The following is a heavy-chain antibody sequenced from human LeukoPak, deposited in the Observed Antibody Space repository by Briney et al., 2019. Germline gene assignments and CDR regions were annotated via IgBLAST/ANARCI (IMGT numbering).Heavy chain of an antibody. CDR1: GFTFTNYW. V-gene: IGHV3-74*01. J-gene: IGHJ4*02. CDR3: VGTIASRGSEY. Sequence: GGALRLSCAASGFTFTNYWMHWVRQAPGMGLVWVSRLPPDELGIIYADSVKGRFTVSRDNAKNTVYLQMNNLRVDDTAMYYCVGTIASRGSEYWGQGALVTVSS. D-gene: IGHD6-6*01. CDR2: LPPDELGI.